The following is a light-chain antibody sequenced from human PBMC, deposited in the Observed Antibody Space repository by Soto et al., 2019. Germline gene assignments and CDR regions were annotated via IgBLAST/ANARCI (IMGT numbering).Light chain of an antibody. CDR2: DAS. CDR3: QQRSNWPKT. CDR1: QSVRSN. J-gene: IGKJ1*01. V-gene: IGKV3-11*01. Sequence: EIVMTQSPVTLSVSPGERATLSCRASQSVRSNLAWYQQKPGQAPRLLIYDASNRATGIPARFSGSGSGTDFTLTISSLEPEDFAVYYCQQRSNWPKTFGQGTKVDIK.